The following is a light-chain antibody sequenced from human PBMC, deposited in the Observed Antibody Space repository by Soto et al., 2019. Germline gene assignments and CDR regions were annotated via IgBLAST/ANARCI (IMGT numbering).Light chain of an antibody. J-gene: IGLJ1*01. CDR1: SSNIGATYD. CDR2: GNN. CDR3: QSFDSSLSAYV. V-gene: IGLV1-40*01. Sequence: QPVLTQPPSVSGAPGQRVTISCTGGSSNIGATYDVQWYQQLPGTAPKLLIFGNNDRPSGVPDRFSGSKSGSSASLAITGLQADDEADYYCQSFDSSLSAYVFGSGTKLTVL.